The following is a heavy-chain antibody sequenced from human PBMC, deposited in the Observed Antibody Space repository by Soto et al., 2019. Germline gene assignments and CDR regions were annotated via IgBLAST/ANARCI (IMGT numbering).Heavy chain of an antibody. J-gene: IGHJ4*02. CDR1: GGSISSGGDY. V-gene: IGHV4-31*03. CDR2: IYYSGST. CDR3: ARGPPLGY. Sequence: QVQLQESGPGLVKPSQTLSLTCTVSGGSISSGGDYWSWIRQHPGKGMEWIGYIYYSGSTYYTTSHKSRVTKSEDTSKNQFAMKLSSVTGADTDFYYCARGPPLGYWGQGTLVTVSS.